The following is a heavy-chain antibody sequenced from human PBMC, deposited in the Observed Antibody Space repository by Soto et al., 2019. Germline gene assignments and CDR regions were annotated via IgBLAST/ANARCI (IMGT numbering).Heavy chain of an antibody. D-gene: IGHD5-18*01. CDR1: GFTFSSYA. V-gene: IGHV3-23*01. CDR3: ARVWDQLCLSGDY. Sequence: EVQLLESGGGLVQPGGSLRLSCAASGFTFSSYAMSWVRQAPGKGLEWVSAISGSGGSTYYADSVKGRFTISRDNSKNTLYLPMNSLSAEDTAVYYCARVWDQLCLSGDYWGQGTLVTVSS. CDR2: ISGSGGST. J-gene: IGHJ4*02.